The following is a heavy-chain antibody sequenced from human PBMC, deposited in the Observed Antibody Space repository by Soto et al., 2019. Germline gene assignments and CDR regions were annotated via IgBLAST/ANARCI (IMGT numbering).Heavy chain of an antibody. CDR1: GYTFTSYD. Sequence: QVPLVQSGAEVKKPGASVKVSCKASGYTFTSYDINWVRQATGQGLEWMGWMKPNSGNTGYAQKFQGRVNMTRNTSISTAYMELSSLRSEDTAVYYCARGGDILTGYFTNFDYWGQGTLVTVSS. V-gene: IGHV1-8*01. CDR3: ARGGDILTGYFTNFDY. CDR2: MKPNSGNT. J-gene: IGHJ4*02. D-gene: IGHD3-9*01.